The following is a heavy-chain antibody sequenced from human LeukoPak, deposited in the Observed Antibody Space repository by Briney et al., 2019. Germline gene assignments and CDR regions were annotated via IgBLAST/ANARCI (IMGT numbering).Heavy chain of an antibody. J-gene: IGHJ4*02. CDR2: IIPIFGTA. CDR3: ARVGGIAAFDY. D-gene: IGHD6-13*01. Sequence: SVKVSCKASGGTFSSYAISWVRQAPGQGLEWMGGIIPIFGTANYAQKFQGRVTITADESMSTAYIELSSLRSEDTAVYYCARVGGIAAFDYWGQGTLVTVSS. V-gene: IGHV1-69*01. CDR1: GGTFSSYA.